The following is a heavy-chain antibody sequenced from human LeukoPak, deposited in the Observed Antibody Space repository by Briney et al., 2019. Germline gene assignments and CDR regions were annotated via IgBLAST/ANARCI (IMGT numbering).Heavy chain of an antibody. CDR3: AREIDSSGYYYRFDY. Sequence: SVKVSCKASGGTFSSYAISWVRQAPGQGLEWMGGIIPIFGTANYAQKFQGRVTVTADESTSTAYMELSSLRSEDTAVYYCAREIDSSGYYYRFDYWGQGTLVTVSS. CDR1: GGTFSSYA. V-gene: IGHV1-69*01. D-gene: IGHD3-22*01. J-gene: IGHJ4*02. CDR2: IIPIFGTA.